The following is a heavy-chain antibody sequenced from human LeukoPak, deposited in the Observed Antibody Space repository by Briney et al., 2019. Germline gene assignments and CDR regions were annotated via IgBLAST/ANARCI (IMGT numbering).Heavy chain of an antibody. J-gene: IGHJ4*02. CDR3: ARGPHKFDY. V-gene: IGHV4-59*01. CDR2: IFYSGST. CDR1: GGSISSYY. Sequence: SETLSLTCTVSGGSISSYYWSWIRQPPGKGLEWIGYIFYSGSTNYNPSLKSRVTISVDTSKHQFSLKLSAEPAADTAVYYCARGPHKFDYWGQGSLVTVST.